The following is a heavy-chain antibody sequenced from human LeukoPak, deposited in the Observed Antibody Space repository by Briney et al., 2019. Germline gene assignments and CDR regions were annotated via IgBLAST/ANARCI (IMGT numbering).Heavy chain of an antibody. CDR1: GYTFTDYY. V-gene: IGHV1-2*02. CDR2: INPNSGGT. D-gene: IGHD1-26*01. CDR3: ARDGALGY. J-gene: IGHJ4*02. Sequence: ASVKVSCKTSGYTFTDYYMHWVRQAPGQGLEWMGWINPNSGGTKCAQKFQGRVTMTRDTSISTVYMELSSLRSDDTAVFYCARDGALGYWGQGTPVTVSS.